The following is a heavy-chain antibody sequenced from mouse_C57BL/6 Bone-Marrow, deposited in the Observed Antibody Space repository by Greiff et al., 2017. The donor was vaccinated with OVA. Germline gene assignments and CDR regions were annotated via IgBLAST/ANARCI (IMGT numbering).Heavy chain of an antibody. CDR1: GYTFTSYG. J-gene: IGHJ2*01. V-gene: IGHV1-81*01. D-gene: IGHD2-10*02. CDR2: IYPRSGNT. Sequence: VQLQQSGAELARPGASVKLSCKASGYTFTSYGISWVKQRTGQGLEWIGEIYPRSGNTYYNEKFKGNATLTEDKSSSTAYMELRSLTSEDSAVYFCARSMYGNYVYYWGQGTTLTVSS. CDR3: ARSMYGNYVYY.